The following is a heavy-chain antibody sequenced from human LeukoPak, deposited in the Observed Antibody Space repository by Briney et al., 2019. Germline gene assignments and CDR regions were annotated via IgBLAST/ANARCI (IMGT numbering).Heavy chain of an antibody. J-gene: IGHJ3*02. Sequence: ASVTVSCKASGYTFTGYYMHWVRQAPGQGLEWMGWINPNSGGTNYTQKFQGRVTTTRDTSISTAYMELSGLRSDDTAVYYCARDSPSNIVVVPAAIQDAFDIWGQGTMVTVSS. CDR1: GYTFTGYY. V-gene: IGHV1-2*02. CDR3: ARDSPSNIVVVPAAIQDAFDI. CDR2: INPNSGGT. D-gene: IGHD2-2*01.